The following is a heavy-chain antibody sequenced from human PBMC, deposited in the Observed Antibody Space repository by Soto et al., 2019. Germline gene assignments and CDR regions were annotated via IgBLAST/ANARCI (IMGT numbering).Heavy chain of an antibody. CDR3: ARGRYGDY. CDR2: MSAHNGNT. Sequence: QVHLVQSGAEVKKPGASVKVSCKASGYTFTSYGITWVRQAPGQGLEWMGWMSAHNGNTDYAQKLQGKVIVTRDTSTSTAYMELRSLRSDDTAVYYCARGRYGDYWGQGALVTVYS. CDR1: GYTFTSYG. D-gene: IGHD1-1*01. V-gene: IGHV1-18*01. J-gene: IGHJ4*02.